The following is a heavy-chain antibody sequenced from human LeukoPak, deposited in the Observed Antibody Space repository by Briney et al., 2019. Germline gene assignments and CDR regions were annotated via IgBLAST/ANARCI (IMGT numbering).Heavy chain of an antibody. CDR1: GFTFSSYW. CDR3: AKDHGSGWWPRFDP. J-gene: IGHJ5*02. Sequence: GGSLRLSCAASGFTFSSYWMSWVRQAPGKGLEWVANIKQDGSEKYYVDSVKGRFTISRDNSKNTLYLQMNSLRAEDTAVYYCAKDHGSGWWPRFDPWGQGTLVTVSS. D-gene: IGHD6-19*01. V-gene: IGHV3-7*01. CDR2: IKQDGSEK.